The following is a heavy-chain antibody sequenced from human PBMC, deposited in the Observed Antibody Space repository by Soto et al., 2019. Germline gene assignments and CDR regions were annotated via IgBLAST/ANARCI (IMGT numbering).Heavy chain of an antibody. CDR2: IFDSGNA. CDR3: ARHRRTTVAKFYFDN. V-gene: IGHV4-59*08. Sequence: PSETLSLTCTVSGGSINSYCWSWIRQPPGKGLEWIAYIFDSGNANYNPSLKSRVTISVDTSKNQFSLKLTSVTAADTSLYYCARHRRTTVAKFYFDNWGQGALVTVSS. D-gene: IGHD4-4*01. J-gene: IGHJ4*02. CDR1: GGSINSYC.